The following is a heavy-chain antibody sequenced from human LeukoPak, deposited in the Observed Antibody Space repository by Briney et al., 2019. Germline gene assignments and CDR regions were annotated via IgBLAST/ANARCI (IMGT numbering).Heavy chain of an antibody. Sequence: ASVKVSCKASGYTFTSYGISWVRQAPGQGLEWMGWISAYNGNTNYAQKLQGRVTMTTDTSTSTAYMELRSLRSDDTAVYYCARELRDYDYVWGSLTFDIWGQGTMVTVSS. CDR3: ARELRDYDYVWGSLTFDI. CDR2: ISAYNGNT. D-gene: IGHD3-16*01. J-gene: IGHJ3*02. CDR1: GYTFTSYG. V-gene: IGHV1-18*01.